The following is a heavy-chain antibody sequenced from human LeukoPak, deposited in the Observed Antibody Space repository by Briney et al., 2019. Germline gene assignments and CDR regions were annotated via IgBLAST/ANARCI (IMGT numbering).Heavy chain of an antibody. Sequence: ASVKVSCKTSGYTFTSYGISWVRQAPGQGLEWMGWISGYNANTNYAQKLQGRVTMTTDTSTSTVYMELRSLRSDDTAVYYCARPRVAGSFDYWGQGTLFTVSS. CDR2: ISGYNANT. CDR3: ARPRVAGSFDY. J-gene: IGHJ4*02. V-gene: IGHV1-18*01. CDR1: GYTFTSYG. D-gene: IGHD6-19*01.